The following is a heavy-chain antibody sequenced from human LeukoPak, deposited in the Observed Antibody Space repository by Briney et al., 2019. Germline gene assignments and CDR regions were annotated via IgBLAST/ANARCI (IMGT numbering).Heavy chain of an antibody. J-gene: IGHJ4*02. V-gene: IGHV4-4*07. CDR3: ARGQRDDSSGYYYYLAY. D-gene: IGHD3-22*01. CDR2: IYTSGST. Sequence: SETLSLTCTVSGGSISSYYWSWIRQPAGKGLEWIGRIYTSGSTNYNPSLKSRVTMSVDTSKNQFSLKLSSVTAADTAVYYCARGQRDDSSGYYYYLAYWGQGTLVTVSS. CDR1: GGSISSYY.